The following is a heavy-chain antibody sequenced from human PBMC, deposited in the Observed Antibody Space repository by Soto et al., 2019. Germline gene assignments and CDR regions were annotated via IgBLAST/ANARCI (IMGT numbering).Heavy chain of an antibody. Sequence: QVQLVQSGDEVKKPGASVKVSCKASGYTFTSYDINWVRQAPGQGLEWMGWISGYNGNTNYAQKLQGRVTMTAVTAKSTAYMEPRSLRSDDTAVNYCARVASSGWYTAAYWGQGTLVTVSS. CDR3: ARVASSGWYTAAY. CDR1: GYTFTSYD. V-gene: IGHV1-18*01. CDR2: ISGYNGNT. J-gene: IGHJ4*02. D-gene: IGHD6-19*01.